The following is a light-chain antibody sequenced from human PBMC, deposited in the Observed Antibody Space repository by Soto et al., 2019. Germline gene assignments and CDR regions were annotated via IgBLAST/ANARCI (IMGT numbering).Light chain of an antibody. CDR1: QSVSSN. CDR2: GAS. Sequence: EIVLTQSPGTLSLSPGERATLSCRASQSVSSNYLAWYQLKPGRAPRLLIYGASTWATGTPARFSGSGSGTEFTLTISSLQSEDFAVYYCQQYNNWPSLTFGGGTKVDIK. CDR3: QQYNNWPSLT. V-gene: IGKV3-15*01. J-gene: IGKJ4*01.